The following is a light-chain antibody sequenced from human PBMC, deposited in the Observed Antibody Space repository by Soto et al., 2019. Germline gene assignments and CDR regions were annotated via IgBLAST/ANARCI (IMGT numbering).Light chain of an antibody. J-gene: IGLJ2*01. CDR2: EVN. Sequence: QSVLTQPASVSGSPGQSITISCTGSRTDIGDYNYVSWYQQHPGKAPKLMIYEVNDRPSGVSHRFSGSKSANTASLTISGLQAADEADYYCSSYTGSGTLLFGGGTKLTVL. CDR3: SSYTGSGTLL. CDR1: RTDIGDYNY. V-gene: IGLV2-14*01.